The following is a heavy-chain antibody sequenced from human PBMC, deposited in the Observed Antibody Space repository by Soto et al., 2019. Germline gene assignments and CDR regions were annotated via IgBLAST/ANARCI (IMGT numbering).Heavy chain of an antibody. V-gene: IGHV3-9*01. J-gene: IGHJ1*01. CDR3: VKDESINWYSGHFRH. CDR1: GFTFDDYA. Sequence: EVQLVEFGGGLVQPGRSLRLSCAASGFTFDDYAMHWVRQVPGKGLKWVSGINWNSGSIGYGDSVKGRCAISRDNAKNSLHLQMNSLSAEDTAFYYCVKDESINWYSGHFRHWGQGTLVTVSS. D-gene: IGHD6-13*01. CDR2: INWNSGSI.